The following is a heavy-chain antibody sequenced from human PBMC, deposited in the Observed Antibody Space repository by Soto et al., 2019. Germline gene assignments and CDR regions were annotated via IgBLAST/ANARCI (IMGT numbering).Heavy chain of an antibody. J-gene: IGHJ5*02. D-gene: IGHD2-21*02. CDR3: ARGEAYCGGDCYTNWFDP. Sequence: QVQLVESGGGVVQPGRSLRLSCAASGFTFSSYAMHWVRQAPGKGLEWVAVISDDGSNKYYADSVKGRFTISRDNSKNTRYLQMNSLRAEDTAVYYCARGEAYCGGDCYTNWFDPWGQGTLVTVSS. CDR2: ISDDGSNK. V-gene: IGHV3-30-3*01. CDR1: GFTFSSYA.